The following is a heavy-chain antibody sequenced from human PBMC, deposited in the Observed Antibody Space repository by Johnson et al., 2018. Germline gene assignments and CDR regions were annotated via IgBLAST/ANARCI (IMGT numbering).Heavy chain of an antibody. J-gene: IGHJ6*03. CDR3: ARGKEGQRKLSNYYYYYMDV. CDR2: IGTAGDT. V-gene: IGHV3-13*01. CDR1: GFTFSSYD. D-gene: IGHD1-1*01. Sequence: EVQLVESGGGLVQPGGSLRLSCTASGFTFSSYDMHWVRQFTGKGLEWVSAIGTAGDTYYPGSVKGRFTISRDNAKNSLYLQMKSLRAGDTAVYYCARGKEGQRKLSNYYYYYMDVWGKGTTVTVSS.